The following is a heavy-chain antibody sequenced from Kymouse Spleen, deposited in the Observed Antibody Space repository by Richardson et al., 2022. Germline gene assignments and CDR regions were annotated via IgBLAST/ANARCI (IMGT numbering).Heavy chain of an antibody. J-gene: IGHJ6*02. CDR3: ARDRGTMVRGVIPSGYGMDV. D-gene: IGHD3-10*01. CDR1: GFTFSSYW. Sequence: EVQLVESGGGLVQPGGSLRLSCAASGFTFSSYWMSWVRQAPGKGLEWVANIKQDGSEKYYVDSVKGRFTISRDNAKNSLYLQMNSLRAEDTAVYYCARDRGTMVRGVIPSGYGMDVWGQGTTVTVSS. V-gene: IGHV3-7*01. CDR2: IKQDGSEK.